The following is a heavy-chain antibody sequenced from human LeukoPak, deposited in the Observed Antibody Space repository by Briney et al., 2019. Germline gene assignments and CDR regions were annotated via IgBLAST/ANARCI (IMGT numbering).Heavy chain of an antibody. D-gene: IGHD2-15*01. CDR2: TCYRSKWYY. V-gene: IGHV6-1*01. CDR1: GDSVSSNSAA. CDR3: VRAVAAGPHWFDP. Sequence: SQTLSLTCAISGDSVSSNSAAWNWIRQSPSRGLEWLGRTCYRSKWYYDYAVSVKSRITINPDTSKNHFSLQLKSVTPEDAAVYYCVRAVAAGPHWFDPWGQGTLVTVSS. J-gene: IGHJ5*02.